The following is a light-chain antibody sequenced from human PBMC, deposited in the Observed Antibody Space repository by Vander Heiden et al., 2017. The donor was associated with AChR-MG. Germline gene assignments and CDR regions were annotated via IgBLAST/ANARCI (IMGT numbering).Light chain of an antibody. CDR3: QQSYSTLWT. CDR1: QSISSY. Sequence: DIQMTQSPSSLSASVGDRVTITCRASQSISSYLNWYQQKPGKAPKLLIYAASSLQSGVPSRFSGSGSGTDFTLTISNLQPEDFATYYCQQSYSTLWTFVQGTKVEIK. V-gene: IGKV1-39*01. J-gene: IGKJ1*01. CDR2: AAS.